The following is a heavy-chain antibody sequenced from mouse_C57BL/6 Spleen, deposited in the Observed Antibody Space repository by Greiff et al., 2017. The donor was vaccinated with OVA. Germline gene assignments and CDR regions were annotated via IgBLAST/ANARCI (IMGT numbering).Heavy chain of an antibody. Sequence: DVKLVESGGGLVKPGGSLKLSCAASGFTFSDYGMHWVRQAPEKGLEWVAYISSGSSTIYYADTVKGRFTISRDNAKNTLFLQMTSLRSEDTAMYYCARWGTTGLVDYWGQGTTLTVSS. V-gene: IGHV5-17*01. D-gene: IGHD1-1*01. J-gene: IGHJ2*01. CDR1: GFTFSDYG. CDR3: ARWGTTGLVDY. CDR2: ISSGSSTI.